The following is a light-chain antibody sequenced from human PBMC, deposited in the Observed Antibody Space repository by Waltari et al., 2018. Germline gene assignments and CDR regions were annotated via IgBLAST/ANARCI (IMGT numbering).Light chain of an antibody. CDR1: QSLVYSYGYNY. CDR2: LGS. Sequence: VLTQYPLSLAVTPGEPASISRRSSQSLVYSYGYNYLDWYQQKPGQSPQLLIYLGSRRVSGVPARFSGSGSGTDFTLKISRVEAEDIGVYYCMQGQQTFPTFGQGTKVEIK. CDR3: MQGQQTFPT. J-gene: IGKJ1*01. V-gene: IGKV2-28*01.